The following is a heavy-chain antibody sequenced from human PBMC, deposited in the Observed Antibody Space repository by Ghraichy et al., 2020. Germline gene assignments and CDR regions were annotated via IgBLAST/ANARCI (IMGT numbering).Heavy chain of an antibody. Sequence: GGSLRLSCAASGFTFSSYGMHWVRQAPGKGLEWVAVIWYDGSNKYYADSVKGRFTISRDNSKNTLYLQMNSLRAEDTAVYYCARDSYDSSGYLWGWGQGTLVTVSS. CDR2: IWYDGSNK. D-gene: IGHD3-22*01. CDR1: GFTFSSYG. J-gene: IGHJ4*02. V-gene: IGHV3-33*01. CDR3: ARDSYDSSGYLWG.